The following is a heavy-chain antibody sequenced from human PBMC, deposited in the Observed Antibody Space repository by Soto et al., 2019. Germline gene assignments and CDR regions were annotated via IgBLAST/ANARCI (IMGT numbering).Heavy chain of an antibody. Sequence: ASVKVSCKASGDTFSFYTINWVRQAPGLGLEWMGRVNPIVSMSNYAQKFQGRVTITADKSTNTAYMQLSSLRAEDTAVYYCARDRWWLVHWGQGTLVTV. D-gene: IGHD6-19*01. CDR2: VNPIVSMS. CDR1: GDTFSFYT. CDR3: ARDRWWLVH. V-gene: IGHV1-69*04. J-gene: IGHJ4*02.